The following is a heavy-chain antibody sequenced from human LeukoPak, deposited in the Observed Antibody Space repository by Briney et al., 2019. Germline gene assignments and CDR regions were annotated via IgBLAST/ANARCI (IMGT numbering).Heavy chain of an antibody. CDR3: ARNRNENYERSDSFDY. D-gene: IGHD3-22*01. Sequence: PGRSLRLSCTASGFTFSSYDMHWVRQAPGKGLEWVAVIWYDGRNKYFADSVRGRFTISRDNSKNTVYVQMNSLRAEDTAVYYCARNRNENYERSDSFDYWGQGTLVTVSS. V-gene: IGHV3-33*01. J-gene: IGHJ4*02. CDR2: IWYDGRNK. CDR1: GFTFSSYD.